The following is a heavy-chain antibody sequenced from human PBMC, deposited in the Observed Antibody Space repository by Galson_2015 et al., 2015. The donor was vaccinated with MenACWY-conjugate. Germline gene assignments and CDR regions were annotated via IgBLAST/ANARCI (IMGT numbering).Heavy chain of an antibody. V-gene: IGHV4-39*01. CDR1: GGSISSSSYY. D-gene: IGHD6-19*01. CDR3: ARHGLVSSGTTTRLEY. Sequence: SETLSLTCTLSGGSISSSSYYWGWIRQPPGKGLEWIGSTSYSGNTYYNPSLKSRITISVDTSKSQFSLKLSSVTAADTAVYFCARHGLVSSGTTTRLEYWGQGTLVTVSS. J-gene: IGHJ4*02. CDR2: TSYSGNT.